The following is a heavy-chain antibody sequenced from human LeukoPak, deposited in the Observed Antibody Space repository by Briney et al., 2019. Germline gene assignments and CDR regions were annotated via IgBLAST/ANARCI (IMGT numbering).Heavy chain of an antibody. CDR2: IYPGDSDT. D-gene: IGHD2-21*02. CDR1: GYSFTSYW. J-gene: IGHJ3*02. Sequence: GESLKISCKGSGYSFTSYWIGWVRQMPGKGLEWMGIIYPGDSDTRYSPSFQGQVTISADKSISTAYLQWSSLKASDTAMYYCASYCGGDCYSESDAFDIWGQGTMVTVSS. CDR3: ASYCGGDCYSESDAFDI. V-gene: IGHV5-51*01.